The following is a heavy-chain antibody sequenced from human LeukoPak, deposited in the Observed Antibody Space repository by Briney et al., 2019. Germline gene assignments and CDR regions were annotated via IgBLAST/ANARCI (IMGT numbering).Heavy chain of an antibody. V-gene: IGHV3-23*01. Sequence: GGSLRLSCAASGFTFSSYAMSWVRQAPGKGLEWVSAISGSGGSTYYADSVKGRFTISRDNSKNTLYLQMNSLRAEDTAVYYCARRGVTGTESRKYFHHWGQGTLVTVSS. CDR2: ISGSGGST. CDR3: ARRGVTGTESRKYFHH. J-gene: IGHJ1*01. D-gene: IGHD1-7*01. CDR1: GFTFSSYA.